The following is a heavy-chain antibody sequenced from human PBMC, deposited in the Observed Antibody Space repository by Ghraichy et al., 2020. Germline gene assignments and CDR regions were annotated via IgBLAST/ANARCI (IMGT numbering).Heavy chain of an antibody. CDR2: INQFGNT. D-gene: IGHD2-2*01. J-gene: IGHJ4*02. CDR3: ATNTSSSIGGFDF. Sequence: SETLSLTCALYGGSLSGYYWSWIRQSPGKGLEWIGEINQFGNTNYNPSLKSRVTISIDTSKNEISLKVTSVTAADTAVYFCATNTSSSIGGFDFWGQGTLVTVSS. V-gene: IGHV4-34*01. CDR1: GGSLSGYY.